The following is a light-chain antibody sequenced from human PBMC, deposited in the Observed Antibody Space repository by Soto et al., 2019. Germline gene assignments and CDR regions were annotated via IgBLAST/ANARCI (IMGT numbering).Light chain of an antibody. V-gene: IGKV3-15*01. CDR1: QSVDSN. CDR2: GAS. CDR3: HQYHNWPQT. J-gene: IGKJ1*01. Sequence: EIVMTQSPATLSVSPGERATLSCRASQSVDSNLAWYQQKPGQAPRLLIYGASTRATGIPARFSGSGSGTEFTLTISSLQSEDFAVYYCHQYHNWPQTFGQGTKVETK.